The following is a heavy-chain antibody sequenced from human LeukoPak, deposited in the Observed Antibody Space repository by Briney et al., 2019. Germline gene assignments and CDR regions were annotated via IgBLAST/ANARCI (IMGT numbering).Heavy chain of an antibody. V-gene: IGHV3-30-3*01. CDR3: ARGRLRRTYYFDY. J-gene: IGHJ4*02. CDR1: GFTSSSYA. Sequence: GGSLRLSCAASGFTSSSYAMHWVRQAPGKGLEWVAVISCDGSNKYYADSVKGRFTISRDNSKNTLYLQMNSLRAEDTAVYYCARGRLRRTYYFDYWGQGTLVTVSS. D-gene: IGHD5/OR15-5a*01. CDR2: ISCDGSNK.